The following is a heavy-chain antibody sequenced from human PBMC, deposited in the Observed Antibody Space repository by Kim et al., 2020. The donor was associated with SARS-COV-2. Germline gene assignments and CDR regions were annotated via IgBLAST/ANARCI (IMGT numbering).Heavy chain of an antibody. CDR3: ARDSEGDYGDYGPLDY. CDR1: GFTFSSYG. D-gene: IGHD4-17*01. J-gene: IGHJ4*02. Sequence: GGSLRLSCAASGFTFSSYGMHWVRQAPGKGLEWVAVIWYDGSNKYYADSVKGRFTISRDNSKNTLYLQMNSLRAEDTAVYYCARDSEGDYGDYGPLDYWGQGTLVTVSS. V-gene: IGHV3-33*01. CDR2: IWYDGSNK.